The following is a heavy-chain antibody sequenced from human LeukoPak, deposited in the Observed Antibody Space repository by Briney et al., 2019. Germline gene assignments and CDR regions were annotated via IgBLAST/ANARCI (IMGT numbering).Heavy chain of an antibody. CDR1: GASISSYY. V-gene: IGHV4-59*01. D-gene: IGHD6-13*01. Sequence: SETLSLTCTVSGASISSYYWSWIRQPPRKGPEGMGYINYSGSTNYNPSPNSPVTISADTSKNPFSLKLSSVTAADTAVYYCARVRFIAASGYYFDYWGQGTLVTVSS. CDR2: INYSGST. CDR3: ARVRFIAASGYYFDY. J-gene: IGHJ4*02.